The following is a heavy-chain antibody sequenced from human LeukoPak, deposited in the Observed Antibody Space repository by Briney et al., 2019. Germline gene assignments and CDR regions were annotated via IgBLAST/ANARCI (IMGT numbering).Heavy chain of an antibody. D-gene: IGHD1-26*01. Sequence: SETLSLTCAVYGGSFSGCYWSWIRQPPGKGLEWIGEINHSGSTNYNPSLKSRVTISVDTSKNQFSLKLSSVTAADTAVYYCARGWETSLRHRVWDPWGQGTLVTVSS. CDR3: ARGWETSLRHRVWDP. CDR2: INHSGST. V-gene: IGHV4-34*01. J-gene: IGHJ5*02. CDR1: GGSFSGCY.